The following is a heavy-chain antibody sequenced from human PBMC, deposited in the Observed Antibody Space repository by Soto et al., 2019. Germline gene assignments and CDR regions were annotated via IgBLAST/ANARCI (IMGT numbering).Heavy chain of an antibody. J-gene: IGHJ5*02. V-gene: IGHV3-30*18. Sequence: GGSLRLSCAASGFTFSSYGMHWVRQAPGKGLEWVAVISYDGSNKYYADSVKGRFTISRDNSKNTLYLQMNSLRAEDTAVYYCAKDPYSSGHSGAFDPWGQGTLVTVSS. D-gene: IGHD6-19*01. CDR3: AKDPYSSGHSGAFDP. CDR1: GFTFSSYG. CDR2: ISYDGSNK.